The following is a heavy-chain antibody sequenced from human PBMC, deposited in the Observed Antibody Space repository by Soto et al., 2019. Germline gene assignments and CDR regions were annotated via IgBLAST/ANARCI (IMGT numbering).Heavy chain of an antibody. CDR2: ISYSGST. V-gene: IGHV4-30-4*01. Sequence: TPFPPRPFSCGSLSHWCFFLGLVPPPPGKGLESIGYISYSGSTYYNPSLRSRLTISVDTSKNQFSLRLNSVTTADTAVYYCARLNIAAAGGWFDPWGQGTLVTVSS. CDR1: CGSLSHWCFF. CDR3: ARLNIAAAGGWFDP. J-gene: IGHJ5*02. D-gene: IGHD6-13*01.